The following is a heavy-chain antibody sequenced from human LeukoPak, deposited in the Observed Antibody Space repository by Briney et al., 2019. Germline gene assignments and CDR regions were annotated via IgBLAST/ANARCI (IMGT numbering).Heavy chain of an antibody. J-gene: IGHJ4*02. D-gene: IGHD1-26*01. Sequence: GGSLRLSSAASGFTFSSYGMHWVRQAPGKGLEWVAVISYDGSNKYYADSVEGRFTISRDNSKNTLYLQMNSLRAEDTAVYYCAKDEIGGSYYDGIDYWGQGTLVTVSS. CDR3: AKDEIGGSYYDGIDY. CDR2: ISYDGSNK. CDR1: GFTFSSYG. V-gene: IGHV3-30*18.